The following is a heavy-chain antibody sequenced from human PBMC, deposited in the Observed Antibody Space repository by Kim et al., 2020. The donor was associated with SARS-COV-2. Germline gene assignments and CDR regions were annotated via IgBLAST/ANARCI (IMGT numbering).Heavy chain of an antibody. CDR1: GYTFTSYA. D-gene: IGHD6-13*01. CDR2: INAGNGNT. Sequence: ASVKVSCKASGYTFTSYAMHWVRQAPGQRLEWMGWINAGNGNTKYSQKFQGRVTITRDTSASTAYMELSSLRSEDTAVYYCASSSWYSNYYYYGMDVWGQGTTVTVSS. CDR3: ASSSWYSNYYYYGMDV. V-gene: IGHV1-3*01. J-gene: IGHJ6*02.